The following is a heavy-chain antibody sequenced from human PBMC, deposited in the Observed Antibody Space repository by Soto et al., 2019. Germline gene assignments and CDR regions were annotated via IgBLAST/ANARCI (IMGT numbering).Heavy chain of an antibody. CDR2: ISSSSSYI. Sequence: RLSCAASGFTFSSYSMNWVRQAPGKGLEWVSSISSSSSYIYYADSVKGRFTISRDNAKNSLYLQMNSLRAEDTAVYYCARDDSGSLYFDYWGQGTLVTVSS. J-gene: IGHJ4*02. CDR3: ARDDSGSLYFDY. CDR1: GFTFSSYS. D-gene: IGHD3-10*01. V-gene: IGHV3-21*01.